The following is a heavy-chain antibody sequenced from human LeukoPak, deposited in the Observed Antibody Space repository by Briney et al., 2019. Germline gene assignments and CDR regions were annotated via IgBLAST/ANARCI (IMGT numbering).Heavy chain of an antibody. CDR1: GVSFSGYY. Sequence: SETLSLTCAVYGVSFSGYYWSWIRQPPGKGLEWIGEINHSGSTNYIPSLKSGVTISVDTSKNQFSLKLSSVTAADTAVYYCARVFADSSGYYFSAFDIWGQGTMVTVSS. CDR3: ARVFADSSGYYFSAFDI. CDR2: INHSGST. J-gene: IGHJ3*02. V-gene: IGHV4-34*01. D-gene: IGHD3-22*01.